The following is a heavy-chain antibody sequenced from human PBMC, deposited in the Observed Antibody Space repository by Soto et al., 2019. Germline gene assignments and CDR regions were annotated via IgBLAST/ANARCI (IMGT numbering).Heavy chain of an antibody. CDR1: GGSISSGGYY. Sequence: SETLSLTCTFSGGSISSGGYYWNWIRQPPGKGLEWIGYIYYSGSMYYNPSLKSRVTISVDTSKNQFSLKLSSVTAADTAVYYCARVWGYAFDYWGQGTLVTASS. CDR2: IYYSGSM. V-gene: IGHV4-61*08. J-gene: IGHJ4*02. D-gene: IGHD3-16*01. CDR3: ARVWGYAFDY.